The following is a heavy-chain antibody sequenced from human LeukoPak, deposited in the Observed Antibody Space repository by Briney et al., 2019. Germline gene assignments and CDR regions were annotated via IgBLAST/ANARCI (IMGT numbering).Heavy chain of an antibody. CDR1: GFAFSSYR. CDR3: AREWLELAEDAFDI. Sequence: GGSLRLSCAASGFAFSSYRMNWVRQAPGKGLEWVSSISSSSSYIYYADSVKGRFTISRDNAKNSLYLQMNSLRAEDTAVYYCAREWLELAEDAFDISGQGTVVTVSS. V-gene: IGHV3-21*01. CDR2: ISSSSSYI. J-gene: IGHJ3*02. D-gene: IGHD5-24*01.